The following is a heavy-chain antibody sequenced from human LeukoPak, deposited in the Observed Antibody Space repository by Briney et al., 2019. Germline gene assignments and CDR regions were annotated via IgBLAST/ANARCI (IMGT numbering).Heavy chain of an antibody. J-gene: IGHJ6*03. Sequence: SETLSLTCTVSGGSISSYYWSWIRQPAGKGLEWIGRIYTSGSTNYNPFLKSRVTMSVDTSKNQFSLKLSSVTAADTAVYYCARAGSYDILTGHQYYYYYYMDVWGKGTTVTISS. CDR3: ARAGSYDILTGHQYYYYYYMDV. V-gene: IGHV4-4*07. D-gene: IGHD3-9*01. CDR1: GGSISSYY. CDR2: IYTSGST.